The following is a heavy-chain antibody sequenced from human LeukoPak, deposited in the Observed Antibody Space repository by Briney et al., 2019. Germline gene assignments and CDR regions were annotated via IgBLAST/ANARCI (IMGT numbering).Heavy chain of an antibody. Sequence: PSQTLSLTCTVSGCSISSGGYYWSWIRQPPGKGLEWIGYIYYSGSTYYNPSLKSRVTISVDTSKNQFSLKLSSVTAADTAVYYCASGYYDFWSGYSYYFDYWGQGTLVTVSS. V-gene: IGHV4-30-4*01. D-gene: IGHD3-3*01. CDR2: IYYSGST. CDR3: ASGYYDFWSGYSYYFDY. CDR1: GCSISSGGYY. J-gene: IGHJ4*02.